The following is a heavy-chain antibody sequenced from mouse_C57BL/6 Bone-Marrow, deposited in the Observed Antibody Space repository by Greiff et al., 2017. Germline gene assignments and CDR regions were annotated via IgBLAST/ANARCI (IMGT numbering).Heavy chain of an antibody. CDR1: GYSITSGYY. CDR3: AKRRAWFAY. J-gene: IGHJ3*01. Sequence: EVQLVESGPGLVKPSQSLSLTCSVTGYSITSGYYWNWIRQFPGNNLEWMGYISYDGSNNYNPSLKNRISITRDTSKNQVFLKLNSVTTEDTATYYCAKRRAWFAYWGQGTLVTVSA. CDR2: ISYDGSN. V-gene: IGHV3-6*01.